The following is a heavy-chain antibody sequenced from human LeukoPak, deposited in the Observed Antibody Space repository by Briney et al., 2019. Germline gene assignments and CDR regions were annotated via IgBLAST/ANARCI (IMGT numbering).Heavy chain of an antibody. D-gene: IGHD3-22*01. Sequence: SETLSLTCTVSGDSISSYYWSWIRQPPGKGLEWIGYIYYSGSTNYNPSLKSRVTISVDTSKNQFSLRLSSVTAADTAVYYCAGVNYYDSSGTDYWGQGTLVTVSS. V-gene: IGHV4-59*01. CDR1: GDSISSYY. CDR2: IYYSGST. J-gene: IGHJ4*02. CDR3: AGVNYYDSSGTDY.